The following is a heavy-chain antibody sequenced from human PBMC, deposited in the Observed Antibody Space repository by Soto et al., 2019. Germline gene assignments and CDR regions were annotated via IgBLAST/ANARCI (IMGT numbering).Heavy chain of an antibody. J-gene: IGHJ4*02. Sequence: QVQLQESGPGLVKPSETLSLTCAVSGDSVNNNRWNWVRQVPGEGLEWIGAINHSGSANYNPSLKSRVTISIDMSRDQFSLQLNSVSAADTAIYFCARSTIYCIDSWGQGFPVTVSS. CDR2: INHSGSA. D-gene: IGHD2-15*01. CDR3: ARSTIYCIDS. CDR1: GDSVNNNR. V-gene: IGHV4-4*02.